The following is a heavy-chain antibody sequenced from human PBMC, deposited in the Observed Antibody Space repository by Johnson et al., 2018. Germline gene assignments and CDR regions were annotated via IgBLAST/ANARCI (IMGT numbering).Heavy chain of an antibody. CDR1: GFTFSSFG. CDR2: ISYDGSDK. CDR3: AKPKWPKVVIKLDAFDL. V-gene: IGHV3-30*18. Sequence: QVQLVQSGGGVVQPGRSLRLSCAASGFTFSSFGMHWVRQAPGRGLEWVTFISYDGSDKYYADSVKGRFTISRDNSRNPLHLQMKSLGVEDTAVYNCAKPKWPKVVIKLDAFDLWGQGTTVAVSS. D-gene: IGHD3-22*01. J-gene: IGHJ3*01.